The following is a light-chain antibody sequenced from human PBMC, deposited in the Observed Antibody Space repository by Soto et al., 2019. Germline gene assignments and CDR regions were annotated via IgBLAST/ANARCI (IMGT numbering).Light chain of an antibody. CDR2: NNN. J-gene: IGLJ3*02. Sequence: QSVLTQPPSASGTPGQRVTISCSGSRSNIGSTTVNWYQQLPGTAPKLLIYNNNQRPSGVPDRFSGSKSGTSASLAISGLQSEDEADYYCATWDDSLNGPVFGGGTKLTVL. V-gene: IGLV1-44*01. CDR3: ATWDDSLNGPV. CDR1: RSNIGSTT.